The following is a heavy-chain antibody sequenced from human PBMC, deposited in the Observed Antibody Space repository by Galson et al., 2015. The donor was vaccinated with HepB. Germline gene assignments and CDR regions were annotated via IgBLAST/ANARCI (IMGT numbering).Heavy chain of an antibody. CDR2: IIPMFTTA. CDR1: GGTFSSYS. D-gene: IGHD1-7*01. CDR3: ARGIWNYPRDYYGLDV. J-gene: IGHJ6*02. Sequence: SVKVSCKVSGGTFSSYSISWVRQAPGQGLEWMGGIIPMFTTANYLQKFQGRVAITADESTTTAYMELSSLRSEDTAVYYCARGIWNYPRDYYGLDVWGQGTTVTVSS. V-gene: IGHV1-69*13.